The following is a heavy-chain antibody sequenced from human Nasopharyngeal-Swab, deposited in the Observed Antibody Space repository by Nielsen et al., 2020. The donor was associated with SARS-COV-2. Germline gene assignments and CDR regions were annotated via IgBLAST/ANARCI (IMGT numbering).Heavy chain of an antibody. D-gene: IGHD6-6*01. CDR3: ARGDSSSSTGVDY. Sequence: VRQAPGKGLEWVSYISSSSSTIYYADSVKGRFTISRDNAKNSLYLQMSSLRAEDTAVYYCARGDSSSSTGVDYWGQGTLVTVSS. J-gene: IGHJ4*02. CDR2: ISSSSSTI. V-gene: IGHV3-48*01.